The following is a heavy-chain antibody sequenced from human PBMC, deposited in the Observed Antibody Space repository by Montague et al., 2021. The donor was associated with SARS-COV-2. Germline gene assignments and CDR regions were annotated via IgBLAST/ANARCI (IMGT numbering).Heavy chain of an antibody. CDR3: ARQLNYCDYGGGDY. Sequence: SETLSLTCNVSGDSITNTRYFWGWIRQPQGKALEWIGSIYDNGNTYYNPALERRALMSIDTSKNQFSLRLDSVIESDTAVYYCARQLNYCDYGGGDYWGQGTLVTVSS. J-gene: IGHJ4*02. D-gene: IGHD4-17*01. CDR1: GDSITNTRYF. CDR2: IYDNGNT. V-gene: IGHV4-39*01.